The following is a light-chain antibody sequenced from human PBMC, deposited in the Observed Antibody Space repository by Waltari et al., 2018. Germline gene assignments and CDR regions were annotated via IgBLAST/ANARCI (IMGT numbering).Light chain of an antibody. J-gene: IGKJ4*01. CDR3: QQYGSTPLT. CDR2: AAS. V-gene: IGKV3-20*01. Sequence: EIVLTQSPGTLSLSPGERATLSCRTSQSVSSSYLAWYQQKPGQAPRLLINAASSRATGTPDRFSGSGSGTDFTLTISRLEPEDFAVYYCQQYGSTPLTFGGGTKVEIK. CDR1: QSVSSSY.